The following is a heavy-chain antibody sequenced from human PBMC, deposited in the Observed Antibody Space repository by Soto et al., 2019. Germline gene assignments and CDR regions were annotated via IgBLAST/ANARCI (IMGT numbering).Heavy chain of an antibody. CDR1: GGSFSGYI. Sequence: SETLSLTCDVYGGSFSGYIWTLLRQTPGKGLQWIGQINHSGSANYNPSLKSRVTISVHTSNSQFSLKLSSVTAADTAVYYCARHFMVRGVIKNFVLDSWGQGTLVTVSS. CDR2: INHSGSA. D-gene: IGHD3-10*01. V-gene: IGHV4-34*01. J-gene: IGHJ4*02. CDR3: ARHFMVRGVIKNFVLDS.